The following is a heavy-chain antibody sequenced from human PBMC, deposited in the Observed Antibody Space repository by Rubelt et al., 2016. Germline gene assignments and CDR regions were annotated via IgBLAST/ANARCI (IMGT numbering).Heavy chain of an antibody. V-gene: IGHV3-23*04. Sequence: VQLVESGGGLVKPGGSPRLSCAASGFTVSSNYMSWVRQAPGKGLEWVSTIGANDGSTYYADSVKGRFTISSDNSKNTLFLQMNTLRADDTAVYYCANPKGEAPMVTDWYFNLWGRGTLVTVSS. CDR1: GFTVSSNY. D-gene: IGHD2-8*01. J-gene: IGHJ2*01. CDR3: ANPKGEAPMVTDWYFNL. CDR2: IGANDGST.